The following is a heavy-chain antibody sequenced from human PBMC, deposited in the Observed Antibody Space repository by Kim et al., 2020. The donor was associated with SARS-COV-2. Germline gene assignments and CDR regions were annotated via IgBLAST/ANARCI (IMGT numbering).Heavy chain of an antibody. V-gene: IGHV3-64*01. D-gene: IGHD3-10*01. Sequence: GGSLRLSCVASGFTFSSYAMHWVRQAPGKGLEYVSAISSNGGSTYYANSVKGRFTISRDNSKNTRYLQMGSLRAEDMAVYYCARVPPYSYGSGSYYNGDDYWGQGTLVTVSS. CDR1: GFTFSSYA. CDR3: ARVPPYSYGSGSYYNGDDY. CDR2: ISSNGGST. J-gene: IGHJ4*02.